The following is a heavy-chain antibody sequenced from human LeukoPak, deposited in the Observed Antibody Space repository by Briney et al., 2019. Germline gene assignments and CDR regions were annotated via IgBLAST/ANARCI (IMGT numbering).Heavy chain of an antibody. CDR2: INWNGGST. J-gene: IGHJ3*02. CDR1: GFTFDDYG. Sequence: WGSLRLFCEASGFTFDDYGMSWVRLGTGKGLEWVSSINWNGGSTGYADSVKGRFTVSRDNAKNCLYLQMNSLRAEDTALYYCVREKAIVPLVRVTGAFDIRGLGTMVSVSS. CDR3: VREKAIVPLVRVTGAFDI. D-gene: IGHD2-8*02. V-gene: IGHV3-20*04.